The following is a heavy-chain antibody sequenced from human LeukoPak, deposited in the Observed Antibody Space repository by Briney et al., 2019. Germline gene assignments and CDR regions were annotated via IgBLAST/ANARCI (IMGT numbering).Heavy chain of an antibody. CDR2: IGASGADT. CDR3: ATRPRDSSGYYLGAFDG. D-gene: IGHD3-22*01. Sequence: GGSLRLSCEASGFTFSSYAMAWVPQAPGKGLDWGSVIGASGADTYYSDSAKGRFTVSRDNSTDTLFLHMSSLRAEDTAVYFCATRPRDSSGYYLGAFDGWGQGTTVTVSS. CDR1: GFTFSSYA. V-gene: IGHV3-23*01. J-gene: IGHJ3*01.